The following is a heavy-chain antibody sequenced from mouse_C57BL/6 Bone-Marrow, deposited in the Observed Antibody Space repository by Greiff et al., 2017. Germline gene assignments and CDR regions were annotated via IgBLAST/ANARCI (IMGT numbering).Heavy chain of an antibody. CDR2: IRRKSNNYAT. CDR1: GFSFNTYA. V-gene: IGHV10-1*01. CDR3: VRQSGNAY. Sequence: EVQLVESGGGLVQPKGSLKLSCAASGFSFNTYAMNWVRQAPGKGLEWVARIRRKSNNYATYYEVSVKDRFTISRDESESMLNQQMNILKTEDTAMYYCVRQSGNAYWGQGTLVTVSA. J-gene: IGHJ3*01. D-gene: IGHD3-1*01.